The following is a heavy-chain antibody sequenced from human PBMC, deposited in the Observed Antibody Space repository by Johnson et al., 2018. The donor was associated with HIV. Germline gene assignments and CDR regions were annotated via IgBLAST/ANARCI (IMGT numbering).Heavy chain of an antibody. V-gene: IGHV3-23*04. CDR3: AKCIWGSSLIDVFDI. Sequence: VQLVESGGGVIRPGGSLRLSCIGSGFNFDDFDMSWVRQAPGKGLEWVSAISGSGGTTYYADSVKGRFTISRDNSKNTLYLQMNSLRAEDTAVYYCAKCIWGSSLIDVFDIWGQGTMVTVSS. CDR1: GFNFDDFD. J-gene: IGHJ3*02. CDR2: ISGSGGTT. D-gene: IGHD6-13*01.